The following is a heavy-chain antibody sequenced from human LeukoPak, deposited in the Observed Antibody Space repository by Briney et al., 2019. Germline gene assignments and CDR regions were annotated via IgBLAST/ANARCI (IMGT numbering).Heavy chain of an antibody. Sequence: SETLSIICTVAGYYFITGYDWGWVRQPPGKGLEWIGSIHHTGVTYFNPPLTSPVTLSIDTANNQFSLQLSSVTATDTAIYSPARDYMPYPMDDWGKGTTVTVSS. J-gene: IGHJ6*03. CDR3: ARDYMPYPMDD. CDR1: GYYFITGYD. CDR2: IHHTGVT. D-gene: IGHD2-2*01. V-gene: IGHV4-38-2*02.